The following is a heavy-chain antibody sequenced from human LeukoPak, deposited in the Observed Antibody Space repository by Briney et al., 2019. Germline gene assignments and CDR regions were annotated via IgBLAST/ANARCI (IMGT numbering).Heavy chain of an antibody. J-gene: IGHJ3*02. Sequence: GGSLRLSCAASGFTFSSYGMHWVRQAPGKGLEWVAVISYDGSNKYYADSVKGRFTISRDNSKNTLYLQMNSLRAEDTAVYYCAKVLGSLRYFDWLSGTRAVDAFDIWGQGTMVTVSS. CDR1: GFTFSSYG. V-gene: IGHV3-30*18. CDR3: AKVLGSLRYFDWLSGTRAVDAFDI. CDR2: ISYDGSNK. D-gene: IGHD3-9*01.